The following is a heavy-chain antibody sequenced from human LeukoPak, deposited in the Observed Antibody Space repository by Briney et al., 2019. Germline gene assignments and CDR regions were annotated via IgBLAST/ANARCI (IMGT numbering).Heavy chain of an antibody. CDR1: GFTFSGFS. D-gene: IGHD2-2*01. J-gene: IGHJ4*02. CDR3: ASFFLGYCSSTSCYGPDY. CDR2: IKQDGSER. V-gene: IGHV3-7*01. Sequence: QTGGSLRLSCAASGFTFSGFSMSWVRQSPTKGLEWVANIKQDGSERYYVDSVKGRFTISRDNAKNSLYLQMNSLRAEDTAVYYCASFFLGYCSSTSCYGPDYWGQGTLVTVSS.